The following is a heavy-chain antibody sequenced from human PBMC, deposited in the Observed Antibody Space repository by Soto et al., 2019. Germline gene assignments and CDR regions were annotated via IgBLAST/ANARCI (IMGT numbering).Heavy chain of an antibody. CDR3: ARRGYYYDSSGLRDAFDI. CDR1: GYSFTSYW. Sequence: GESLKISCMGSGYSFTSYWIGWVRQMPGKGLEWMGIIYPGDSDTRYSPSFQGQVTISADKSISTAYLQWSSLRASDTAMYYCARRGYYYDSSGLRDAFDIWGQGTMVTVSS. CDR2: IYPGDSDT. V-gene: IGHV5-51*01. D-gene: IGHD3-22*01. J-gene: IGHJ3*02.